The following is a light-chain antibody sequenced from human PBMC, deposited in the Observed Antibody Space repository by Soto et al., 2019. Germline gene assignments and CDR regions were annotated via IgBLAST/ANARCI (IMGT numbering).Light chain of an antibody. CDR3: SSFAGSNNYV. CDR1: SSDVGSYNY. CDR2: EVT. Sequence: QSVLTQPPSASGSPGQSVTISCTGTSSDVGSYNYVSWYQQHPGKAPKVIIYEVTKRPSGVPDRFSGSKSGNTASLTVSGLHADEEADYYCSSFAGSNNYVFGSGTKLTVL. J-gene: IGLJ1*01. V-gene: IGLV2-8*01.